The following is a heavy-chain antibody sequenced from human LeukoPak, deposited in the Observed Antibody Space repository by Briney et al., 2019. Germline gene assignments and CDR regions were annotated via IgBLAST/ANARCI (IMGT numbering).Heavy chain of an antibody. J-gene: IGHJ5*02. Sequence: ASVKVSCKASGYTFTGYYMHWVRQAPGQGLEWMGWINPNSGGTNYAQKFQGRVTMTRDASISTAYMELSRPRSDDTAVYYCARRSWGGFDPWGQGTLVTVSS. CDR1: GYTFTGYY. D-gene: IGHD7-27*01. CDR3: ARRSWGGFDP. V-gene: IGHV1-2*02. CDR2: INPNSGGT.